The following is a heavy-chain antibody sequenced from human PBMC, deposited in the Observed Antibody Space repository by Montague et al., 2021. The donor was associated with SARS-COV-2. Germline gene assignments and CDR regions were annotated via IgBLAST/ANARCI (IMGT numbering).Heavy chain of an antibody. J-gene: IGHJ6*02. CDR1: GGSITGYY. V-gene: IGHV4-59*01. Sequence: ETLSLTCTVSGGSITGYYWSWLRRSPGKGLEWIGYIYYSGSTDYSPSLKSRVTISLDASKNQFSLKVTSVTAAGTAVYYCARGGGYYNYGLDVWGPGTTVTVSS. D-gene: IGHD3-22*01. CDR3: ARGGGYYNYGLDV. CDR2: IYYSGST.